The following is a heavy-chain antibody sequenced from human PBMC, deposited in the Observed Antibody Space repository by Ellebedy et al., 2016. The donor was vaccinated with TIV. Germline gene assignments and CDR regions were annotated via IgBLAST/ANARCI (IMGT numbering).Heavy chain of an antibody. CDR2: IYHSGST. V-gene: IGHV4-34*01. CDR3: ARGVVVVPTYMDV. Sequence: SETLSLXCAVYGGSFSGYYWSWIRQPPGKGLEWIGEIYHSGSTNYNPSLKSRVTISVDKSKNQFSLKLSSVTAADTAVYYCARGVVVVPTYMDVWGKGTTVTVSS. J-gene: IGHJ6*03. CDR1: GGSFSGYY. D-gene: IGHD2-2*01.